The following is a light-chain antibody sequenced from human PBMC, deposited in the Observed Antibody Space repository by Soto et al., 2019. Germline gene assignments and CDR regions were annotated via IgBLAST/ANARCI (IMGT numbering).Light chain of an antibody. CDR1: QSIRSNY. Sequence: ETVLTQSPGTRSLSPGERATLSCRASQSIRSNYLAWYRQTPGQAPRLLIYGASNRATGIPDRFSGSGSGTDYTLIISRLEPEDFALYYCQQYGSSPWTFGQGTKVEIK. V-gene: IGKV3-20*01. J-gene: IGKJ1*01. CDR3: QQYGSSPWT. CDR2: GAS.